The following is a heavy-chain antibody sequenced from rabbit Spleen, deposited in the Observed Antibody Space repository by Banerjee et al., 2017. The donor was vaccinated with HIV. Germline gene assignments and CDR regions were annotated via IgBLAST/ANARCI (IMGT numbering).Heavy chain of an antibody. J-gene: IGHJ4*01. CDR1: GIDFSSYYW. D-gene: IGHD3-1*01. V-gene: IGHV1S43*01. CDR3: ARWTAIVGYGCFDL. Sequence: QSLEESGGDRVKPGASLTLTCTASGIDFSSYYWMCWVRQAPEKGLEMIACIYTAGGDRWFADWVNSRFTISRDTSLSTVDLTMTSLTAADTATYFYARWTAIVGYGCFDLWGPGTLVTVS. CDR2: IYTAGGDR.